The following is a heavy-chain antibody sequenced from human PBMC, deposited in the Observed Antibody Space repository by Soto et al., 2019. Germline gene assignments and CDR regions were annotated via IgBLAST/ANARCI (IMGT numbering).Heavy chain of an antibody. CDR3: ARATAAAGTISNWFDP. CDR1: GGSISSGDYY. D-gene: IGHD6-13*01. Sequence: QVQLQESGPGLVKPSQTLSLTCTVSGGSISSGDYYWSWIRQPPGKGLEWIGYIYYSGSTYYNPSLKSRVTISVDTSKNQFSLKLSSVTAADMAVYYCARATAAAGTISNWFDPWGQGTLVTVSS. CDR2: IYYSGST. J-gene: IGHJ5*02. V-gene: IGHV4-30-4*01.